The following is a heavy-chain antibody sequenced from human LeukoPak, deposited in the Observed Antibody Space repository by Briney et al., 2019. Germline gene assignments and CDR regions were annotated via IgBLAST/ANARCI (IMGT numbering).Heavy chain of an antibody. CDR2: IDPSDSYT. CDR1: GYSFTSYW. D-gene: IGHD3-22*01. Sequence: RSGESLKISCKGSGYSFTSYWISWVRQMPGKGLEWMARIDPSDSYTNYSPSFQGHVTISADKSISTAYLQWSSLKASDTAMYYCARHRDDSSGYYHEDYWGQGTLVTVSS. CDR3: ARHRDDSSGYYHEDY. J-gene: IGHJ4*02. V-gene: IGHV5-10-1*01.